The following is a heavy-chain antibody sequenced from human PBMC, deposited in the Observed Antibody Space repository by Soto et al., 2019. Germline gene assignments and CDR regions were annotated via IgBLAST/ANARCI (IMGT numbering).Heavy chain of an antibody. Sequence: QVQLQESGPGLVKPSETLALPCTVSGGSISSYYWSWIRQPPGKGLDWLGYIYYSGSTNYNPSLKSRVTISVDTSKNKFSLKLSSVTAAYTAVYYCARQKRESGIVATSFFDYWGQGTLVTVSS. CDR1: GGSISSYY. D-gene: IGHD5-12*01. V-gene: IGHV4-59*01. CDR3: ARQKRESGIVATSFFDY. CDR2: IYYSGST. J-gene: IGHJ4*02.